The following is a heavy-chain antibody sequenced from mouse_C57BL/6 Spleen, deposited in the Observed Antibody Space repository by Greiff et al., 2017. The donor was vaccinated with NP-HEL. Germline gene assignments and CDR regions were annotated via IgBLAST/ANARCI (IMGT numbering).Heavy chain of an antibody. CDR1: GFSLTSYG. Sequence: VKLKESGPGLVAPSQCLSISCTVSGFSLTSYGVHWVRQPPGKGLEWLVVIWSDGSTTYNSAPKSRLSISKSNNKRKVFLKKIRRQTYDTTMCYCARHVNGGAMDYWGQGTSVTVSS. J-gene: IGHJ4*01. CDR3: ARHVNGGAMDY. CDR2: IWSDGST. V-gene: IGHV2-6-1*01.